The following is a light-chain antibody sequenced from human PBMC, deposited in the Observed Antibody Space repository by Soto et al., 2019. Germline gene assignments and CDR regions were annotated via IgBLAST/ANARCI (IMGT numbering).Light chain of an antibody. CDR3: LQYSSHSWA. Sequence: EKVITQSPATLSVSPGERVTLSCRARKSGISNLAWYQQKPGQTPRLLIYDASTRATDIPARFSGSGSGTEFTLTISRLQPDDVATYYCLQYSSHSWAFGQGTKVDIK. CDR1: KSGISN. CDR2: DAS. V-gene: IGKV3-15*01. J-gene: IGKJ1*01.